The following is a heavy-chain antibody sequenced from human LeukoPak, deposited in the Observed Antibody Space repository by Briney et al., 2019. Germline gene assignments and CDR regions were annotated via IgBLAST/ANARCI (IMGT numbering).Heavy chain of an antibody. Sequence: SETLSLTCTVSGGSISSSSYYWGWIRQPPGKGLEWIGSIYYSGSTYYNPSLKSRVTISVDTSKNQFSLKLSSVTAADTAVYYCARTLVGATKGTNNWFDPWGQGTLVTVSS. CDR1: GGSISSSSYY. CDR3: ARTLVGATKGTNNWFDP. V-gene: IGHV4-39*07. D-gene: IGHD1-26*01. J-gene: IGHJ5*02. CDR2: IYYSGST.